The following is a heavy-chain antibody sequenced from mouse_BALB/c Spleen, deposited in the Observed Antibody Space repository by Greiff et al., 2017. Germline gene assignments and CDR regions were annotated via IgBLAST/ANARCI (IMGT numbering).Heavy chain of an antibody. Sequence: VQRVESGAELVRPGASVTLSCKASGYTFTDYEMHWVKQTPVHGLEWIGAIDPETGGTAYNQKFKGKATLTADKSSSTAYMELRSLTSEDSAVYYCTRYDYLYAIDYWGQGTSVTVSS. CDR3: TRYDYLYAIDY. D-gene: IGHD2-4*01. CDR1: GYTFTDYE. CDR2: IDPETGGT. J-gene: IGHJ4*01. V-gene: IGHV1-15*01.